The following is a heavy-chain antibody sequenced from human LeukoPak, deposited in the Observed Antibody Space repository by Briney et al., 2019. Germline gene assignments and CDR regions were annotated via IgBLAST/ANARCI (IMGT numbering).Heavy chain of an antibody. CDR3: AKRVEEGAFDI. V-gene: IGHV3-43*01. J-gene: IGHJ3*02. Sequence: GRSLRLSCAASGFTFDDYTMHWVRQAPGKGLEWVSLISWDGGSTYYADSVKGRFTISRDNSKNSLYLQMNSLRTEDTALYYCAKRVEEGAFDIWGQGTMVTVSS. D-gene: IGHD1-1*01. CDR1: GFTFDDYT. CDR2: ISWDGGST.